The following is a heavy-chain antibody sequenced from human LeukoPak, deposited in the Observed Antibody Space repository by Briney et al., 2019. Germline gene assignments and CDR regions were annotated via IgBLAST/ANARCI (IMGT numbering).Heavy chain of an antibody. V-gene: IGHV3-11*01. J-gene: IGHJ4*02. CDR2: ISSSGSTI. Sequence: GGSLRLSCAASGFTFSDYYMSWIRQAPGKGLEWVSYISSSGSTIYYADSVKGRFTISRDNAKNSLYLQMNSLRAEDTAVYYCARVMCTNGVCCRPHPIDYWGQGTLVTVSS. CDR3: ARVMCTNGVCCRPHPIDY. CDR1: GFTFSDYY. D-gene: IGHD2-8*01.